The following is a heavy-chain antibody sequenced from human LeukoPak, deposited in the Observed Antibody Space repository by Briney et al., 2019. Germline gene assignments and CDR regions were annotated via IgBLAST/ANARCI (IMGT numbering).Heavy chain of an antibody. Sequence: GASVKVSCKASGYTFTGYYMHWVRQAPGQGLEWMGWINPNSGNTGYAQKFQGRVTMTRNTSISTAYMELSSLRSEDTAVYYCARGSSTSFDYWGQGTLVTVSS. J-gene: IGHJ4*02. CDR3: ARGSSTSFDY. CDR2: INPNSGNT. D-gene: IGHD2-2*01. V-gene: IGHV1-8*02. CDR1: GYTFTGYY.